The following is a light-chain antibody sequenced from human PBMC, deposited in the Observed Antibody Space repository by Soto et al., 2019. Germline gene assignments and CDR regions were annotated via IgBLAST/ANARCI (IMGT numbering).Light chain of an antibody. J-gene: IGKJ1*01. CDR1: QSVSNNY. Sequence: VLTRSPGTLSLSPGERATLSCRASQSVSNNYLAWSQQTPGQAPRLLIYGASNRATGIPDRFSGSGSGTDFTLTISRLEPEDFAVYYCQQYGSSGTFGPGTRWIS. CDR3: QQYGSSGT. CDR2: GAS. V-gene: IGKV3-20*01.